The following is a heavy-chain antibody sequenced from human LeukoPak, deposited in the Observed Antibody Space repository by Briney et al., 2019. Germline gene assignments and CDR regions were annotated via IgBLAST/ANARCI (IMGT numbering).Heavy chain of an antibody. CDR2: IGGSGGST. Sequence: GGSLRLSCAASGFAFNNYAMSWVRQAPGRGLEWVSSIGGSGGSTYYADSVRGRFTMSRDNSKNTLYLQMNSLRAEDTAVYFCAKEGDSSGYYAILCFFDYWGQGTLVTVSS. CDR3: AKEGDSSGYYAILCFFDY. J-gene: IGHJ4*02. CDR1: GFAFNNYA. D-gene: IGHD6-19*01. V-gene: IGHV3-23*01.